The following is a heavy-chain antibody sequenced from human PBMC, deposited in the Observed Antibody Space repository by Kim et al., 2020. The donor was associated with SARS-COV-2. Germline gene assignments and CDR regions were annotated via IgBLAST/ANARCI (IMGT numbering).Heavy chain of an antibody. V-gene: IGHV3-23*01. J-gene: IGHJ4*02. D-gene: IGHD2-15*01. CDR3: TKAAEGYCRGARCYPFDY. Sequence: VKGRFTISRDNSKNTLYLQMGSLRVEDTAVYYCTKAAEGYCRGARCYPFDYWGQGTLVTVSS.